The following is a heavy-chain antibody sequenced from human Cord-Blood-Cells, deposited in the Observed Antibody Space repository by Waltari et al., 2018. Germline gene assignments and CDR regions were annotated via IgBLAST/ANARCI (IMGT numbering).Heavy chain of an antibody. CDR1: GGSFSGSY. J-gene: IGHJ5*02. V-gene: IGHV4-34*01. CDR3: ATGPTTFDP. Sequence: QVQLQQWGAGLLKPSETLSLTCAVYGGSFSGSYWSWIHQPPGKGLEWIEEINQSGSTNYNPSLKVRVTISLDTSKNQFSLKLSSLTAAGTAVYYCATGPTTFDPWGQGTLVTVSS. CDR2: INQSGST. D-gene: IGHD4-17*01.